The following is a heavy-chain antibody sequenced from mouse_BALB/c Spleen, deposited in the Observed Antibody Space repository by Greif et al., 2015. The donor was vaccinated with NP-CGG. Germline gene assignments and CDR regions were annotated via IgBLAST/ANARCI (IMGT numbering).Heavy chain of an antibody. CDR3: ASGSSFDY. Sequence: EVKVVESGGGLVKPGGSLKLSCAASGFTFSDYYMYWVRQTPEKRLEWVATISDGGSYTYYPDSVKGRFTISRGNAKNNLYLQLSSLKSEDTAMYYCASGSSFDYWGQGTTLTVSS. V-gene: IGHV5-4*02. D-gene: IGHD1-1*01. CDR2: ISDGGSYT. CDR1: GFTFSDYY. J-gene: IGHJ2*01.